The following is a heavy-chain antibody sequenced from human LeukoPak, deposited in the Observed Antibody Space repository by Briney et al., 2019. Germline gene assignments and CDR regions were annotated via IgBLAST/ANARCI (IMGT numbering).Heavy chain of an antibody. CDR3: AREGGSLTKVTYYGLDV. D-gene: IGHD1-1*01. CDR2: VDDTGT. J-gene: IGHJ6*02. CDR1: GFTFSSYG. Sequence: PGGSLRLSCAASGFTFSSYGMHWVRQAPGRGLDWVASVDDTGTHYADSVKGRFDISTDTSKNMVSLHLSDVRDDDTGLYFCAREGGSLTKVTYYGLDVWGPGTTVIVSS. V-gene: IGHV3-33*08.